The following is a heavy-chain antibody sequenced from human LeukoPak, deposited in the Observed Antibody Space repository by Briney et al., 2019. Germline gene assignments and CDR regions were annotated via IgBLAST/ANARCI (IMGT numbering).Heavy chain of an antibody. CDR1: GDTVSTNSAA. Sequence: SQTLSLTCAISGDTVSTNSAAWNWVRQSPSRGLEWLGRTDYRSKWYNDYAVSVKSRITINPDTSKNQLSLQLNSVTPEDTAVYHCAREGPDAFDIWGQGPMVTVSS. CDR3: AREGPDAFDI. V-gene: IGHV6-1*01. J-gene: IGHJ3*02. CDR2: TDYRSKWYN.